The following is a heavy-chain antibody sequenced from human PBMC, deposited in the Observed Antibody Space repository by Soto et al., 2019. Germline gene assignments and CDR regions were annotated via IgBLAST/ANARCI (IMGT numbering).Heavy chain of an antibody. CDR2: IYYSGST. D-gene: IGHD3-10*01. V-gene: IGHV4-61*01. CDR3: ARDKLGSSGMDV. J-gene: IGHJ6*02. CDR1: GGSVSSGSYY. Sequence: SETLSLTCTVSGGSVSSGSYYWSWIRQPPGKGLEWIGYIYYSGSTNYNPSLKSRVTISVDTSKNQFSLKLSSVTAADTAVYYCARDKLGSSGMDVWGQGTTVTV.